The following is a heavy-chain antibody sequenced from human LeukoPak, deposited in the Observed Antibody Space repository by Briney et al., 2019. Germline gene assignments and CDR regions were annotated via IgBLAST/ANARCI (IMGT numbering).Heavy chain of an antibody. CDR3: ARRSRVRGVIITSQNRNWFDP. CDR2: INHSGST. D-gene: IGHD3-10*01. Sequence: SETLSLTCAVYGGSFSGYYWSWIRQPPGKGLEWIGEINHSGSTNYNPSLKSRVTISVDTSKNQFSLKLSSVTAADTAVYYCARRSRVRGVIITSQNRNWFDPWGQGTLVTVSS. V-gene: IGHV4-34*01. J-gene: IGHJ5*02. CDR1: GGSFSGYY.